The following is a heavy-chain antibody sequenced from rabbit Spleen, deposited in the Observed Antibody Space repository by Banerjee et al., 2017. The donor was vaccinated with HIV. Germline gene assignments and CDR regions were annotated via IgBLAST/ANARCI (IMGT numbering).Heavy chain of an antibody. D-gene: IGHD2-1*01. J-gene: IGHJ4*01. V-gene: IGHV1S45*01. CDR3: ARDLYGVIGWNFGW. Sequence: QEQLGESGGDLVKPGASLTLTCTASGFSFSSSDYMCWVRQAPGKGLEWISCIAGSSSGFTYSAAWAKSRFPFSKSSSTTVNLQMTSLPVADTDSYFCARDLYGVIGWNFGWWGPGTLVTVS. CDR1: GFSFSSSDY. CDR2: IAGSSSGFT.